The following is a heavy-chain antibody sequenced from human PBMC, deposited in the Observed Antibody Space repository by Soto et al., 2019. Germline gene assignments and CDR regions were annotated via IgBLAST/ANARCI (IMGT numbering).Heavy chain of an antibody. J-gene: IGHJ4*02. D-gene: IGHD3-10*01. CDR1: GGTFNTYT. CDR3: ARAYYGSGSYWPSDH. Sequence: QVQLVQSGAEVKEPGSSVKVSCKASGGTFNTYTLNWVRQAPGQGLEWIARIVPILGLVRYAERFQDRLTITADKSTSTVYLELTSLRSQDTAVYYCARAYYGSGSYWPSDHWGQGTLVTVSS. CDR2: IVPILGLV. V-gene: IGHV1-69*02.